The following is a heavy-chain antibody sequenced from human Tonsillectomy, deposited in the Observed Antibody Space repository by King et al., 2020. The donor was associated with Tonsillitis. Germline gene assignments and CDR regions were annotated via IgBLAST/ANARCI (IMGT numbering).Heavy chain of an antibody. D-gene: IGHD3-10*01. CDR2: ISYDGSNR. CDR3: AKDPYYGSGSPNWFDP. Sequence: QLVQSGGGVVQPGRPLRLSCAASGFTFSNYGMHWVRQAPGKGLEWVAVISYDGSNRYYADSVKGRFTISRDNSKNTLYLQMNSLRAEDTAVYYCAKDPYYGSGSPNWFDPWGQGTLVTVSS. V-gene: IGHV3-30*18. J-gene: IGHJ5*02. CDR1: GFTFSNYG.